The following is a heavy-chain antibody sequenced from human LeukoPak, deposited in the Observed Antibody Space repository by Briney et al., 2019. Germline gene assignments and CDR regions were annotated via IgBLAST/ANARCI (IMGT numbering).Heavy chain of an antibody. CDR2: IYHSGGT. V-gene: IGHV4-4*02. D-gene: IGHD2/OR15-2a*01. CDR1: GDPINSIDW. J-gene: IGHJ4*02. Sequence: SETLSLTCAVSGDPINSIDWWSWVRQSPARGLEWIGEIYHSGGTNYNPSLKSRVTIPVDKSKNHLSLKLTSVTVADTAVYFCVGNGYYALDYWGQGALVTVAS. CDR3: VGNGYYALDY.